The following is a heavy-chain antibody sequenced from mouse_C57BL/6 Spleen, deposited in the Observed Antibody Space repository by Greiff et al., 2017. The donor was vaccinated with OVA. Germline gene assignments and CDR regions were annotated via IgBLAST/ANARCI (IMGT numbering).Heavy chain of an antibody. CDR1: GYTFTSYW. Sequence: QVQLQQPGAELVRPGTSVKLSCKASGYTFTSYWMHWVKQRPGQGLEWIGVIDPSDSYTNYNQKFKGKATLTVDTSSSTAYMQRSSLTSEDSAVYYCATGLRSGLMDYWGQGTSVTVSS. CDR2: IDPSDSYT. CDR3: ATGLRSGLMDY. V-gene: IGHV1-59*01. J-gene: IGHJ4*01. D-gene: IGHD1-1*01.